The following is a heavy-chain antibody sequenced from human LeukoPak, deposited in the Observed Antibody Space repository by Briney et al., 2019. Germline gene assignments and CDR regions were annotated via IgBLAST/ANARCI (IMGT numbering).Heavy chain of an antibody. Sequence: PSETLSLTCTVSGGSISSYYWNWIRQPPGKGLEWIGYIYYSGSTNYNPSLKSRVTMSVDTSKNQFSLKLSSVTAADTAVYYCARELEVTPPYYYYYMDVWGKGTTVTISS. V-gene: IGHV4-59*12. CDR2: IYYSGST. CDR1: GGSISSYY. D-gene: IGHD2-21*02. J-gene: IGHJ6*03. CDR3: ARELEVTPPYYYYYMDV.